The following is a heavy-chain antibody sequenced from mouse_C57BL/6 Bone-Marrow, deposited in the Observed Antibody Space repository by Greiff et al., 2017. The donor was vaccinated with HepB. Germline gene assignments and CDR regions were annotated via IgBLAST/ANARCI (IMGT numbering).Heavy chain of an antibody. Sequence: VQLQQSGPGLVQPSQSLSITCTVSGFSLTSYGVHWVRQSPGKGLEWLGVIWRGGSTDYNAAFMSRLSITKDNSKSQVFFKMNSLQADDTAIYYCAKNRGSSYWYFDVWGTGTTVTVSS. V-gene: IGHV2-5*01. J-gene: IGHJ1*03. CDR3: AKNRGSSYWYFDV. D-gene: IGHD1-1*01. CDR1: GFSLTSYG. CDR2: IWRGGST.